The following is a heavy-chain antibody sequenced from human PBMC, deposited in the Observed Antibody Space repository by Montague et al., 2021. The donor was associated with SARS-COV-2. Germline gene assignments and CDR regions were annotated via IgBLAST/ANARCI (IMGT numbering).Heavy chain of an antibody. V-gene: IGHV4-39*02. Sequence: SETLSLTCSVSSGSIIRSGYYWGWIRQPPGKELEWIGNIYYSGTTYYNPSLQSRGTISVDTSKNHLSLRLSSVTAADTAVYFCARGMIRGVTTPFDYWGQGSQDTVTS. CDR3: ARGMIRGVTTPFDY. CDR1: SGSIIRSGYY. D-gene: IGHD3-10*01. J-gene: IGHJ4*02. CDR2: IYYSGTT.